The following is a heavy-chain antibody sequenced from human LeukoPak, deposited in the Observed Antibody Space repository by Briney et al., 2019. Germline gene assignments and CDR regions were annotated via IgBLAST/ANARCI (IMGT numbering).Heavy chain of an antibody. V-gene: IGHV3-30-3*01. CDR2: MSSDGNAI. CDR3: VGEGEHYYDHSASFDY. Sequence: GRSLRLSCAASGFAFTAYLIHWVRQPPGKGLEWVAVMSSDGNAIFYADSVRGRFTISRDNSKNTLYLQVNSLRVEDTAVYYCVGEGEHYYDHSASFDYWGQGTLVTVSS. J-gene: IGHJ4*02. D-gene: IGHD3-22*01. CDR1: GFAFTAYL.